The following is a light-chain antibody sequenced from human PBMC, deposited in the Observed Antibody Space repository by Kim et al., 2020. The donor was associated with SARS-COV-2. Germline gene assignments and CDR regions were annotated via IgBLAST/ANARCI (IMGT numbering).Light chain of an antibody. J-gene: IGLJ2*01. V-gene: IGLV3-19*01. CDR2: GKD. CDR1: SLRSYY. CDR3: KSRDSRGNVV. Sequence: SYELTQDPAVSVALGQTVRITCQGDSLRSYYATWYQQKSGQAPVLVFYGKDKRPSGIPDRFSGSSSGSTASLTITGAQAADEADYYCKSRDSRGNVVFGGGTKVTVL.